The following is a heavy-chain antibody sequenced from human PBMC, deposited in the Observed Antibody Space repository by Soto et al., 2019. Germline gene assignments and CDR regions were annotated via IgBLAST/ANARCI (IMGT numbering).Heavy chain of an antibody. V-gene: IGHV3-21*01. CDR2: ISSSSSYI. Sequence: LRLSCAASGFTFSSYSMNWVRQAPGKGLEWVSSISSSSSYIYYADSVKGRFTISRDNAKNSLYLQMNSLRAEDTAVYYCARDRDDGDYVFFFDYWVHGTLVTVSS. D-gene: IGHD4-17*01. CDR3: ARDRDDGDYVFFFDY. J-gene: IGHJ4*01. CDR1: GFTFSSYS.